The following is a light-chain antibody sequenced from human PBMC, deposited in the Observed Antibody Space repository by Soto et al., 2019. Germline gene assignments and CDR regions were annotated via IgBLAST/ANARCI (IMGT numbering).Light chain of an antibody. CDR2: CNN. V-gene: IGLV1-44*01. CDR3: AIWDDSLNGFYV. Sequence: QSVLTQPPSASGTPGQTVTISCSGGRSNIGSNTVNWYQQLPGTAPKLLIYCNNQRPSGVPDLFSGLRSGTSASLAISGLRSEDEADYYCAIWDDSLNGFYVFGVGTKLTVL. J-gene: IGLJ1*01. CDR1: RSNIGSNT.